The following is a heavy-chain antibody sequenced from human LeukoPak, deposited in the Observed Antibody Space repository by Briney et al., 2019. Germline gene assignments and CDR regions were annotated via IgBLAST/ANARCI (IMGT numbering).Heavy chain of an antibody. CDR1: GGSFSGYY. V-gene: IGHV4-34*01. CDR2: ITHSGST. D-gene: IGHD1-26*01. J-gene: IGHJ4*02. Sequence: SETLSLTCAVYGGSFSGYYWSWIRQSPGKGLEWIGEITHSGSTNYNPSLNSRVTISVDTSKNQFSLKLSSVTAADTAVYYCASLYRGSPDYWGQGTLVTVSS. CDR3: ASLYRGSPDY.